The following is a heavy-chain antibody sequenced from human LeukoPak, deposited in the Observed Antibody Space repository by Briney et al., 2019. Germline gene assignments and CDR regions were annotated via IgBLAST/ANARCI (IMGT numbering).Heavy chain of an antibody. CDR2: ISAYNGNT. V-gene: IGHV1-18*01. CDR3: ARAGGYCSSTSCYHSDY. CDR1: GYTFTIYG. D-gene: IGHD2-2*01. J-gene: IGHJ4*02. Sequence: GASVKVSCKASGYTFTIYGISWVRQAPGQGLEWMGWISAYNGNTNYAQKLQGRVTMTTDTSTSTAYMELRSLRSDDTAVYYCARAGGYCSSTSCYHSDYWGQGTLVTVSS.